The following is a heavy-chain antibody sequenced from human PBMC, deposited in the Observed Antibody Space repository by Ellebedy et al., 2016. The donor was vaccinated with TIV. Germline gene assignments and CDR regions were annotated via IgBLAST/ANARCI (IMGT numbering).Heavy chain of an antibody. CDR3: ARGTWTRGS. J-gene: IGHJ5*02. D-gene: IGHD3/OR15-3a*01. CDR1: GFTFSDYW. Sequence: GESLKISCAASGFTFSDYWMSWVRQAPGKGLEWVANIKKDGSEKYYVDSVKGRFTISSANAKNSLYLQMNSLRAEDTAVYYCARGTWTRGSWGQGTLVTVSS. CDR2: IKKDGSEK. V-gene: IGHV3-7*03.